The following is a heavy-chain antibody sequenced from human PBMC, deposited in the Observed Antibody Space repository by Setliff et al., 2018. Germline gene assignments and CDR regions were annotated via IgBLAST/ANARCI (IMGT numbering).Heavy chain of an antibody. CDR1: GFSFSDHY. CDR3: AKTQVELRWGFES. CDR2: SRNKANSYTT. J-gene: IGHJ4*02. Sequence: GGSLRLSCAASGFSFSDHYMDWVRQAPGKGLEWVGRSRNKANSYTTQYAASVKGRFTISRDDSTNSLFLQMSSLKTDDTAVYYCAKTQVELRWGFESWGQGTPVTVSS. V-gene: IGHV3-72*01. D-gene: IGHD1-7*01.